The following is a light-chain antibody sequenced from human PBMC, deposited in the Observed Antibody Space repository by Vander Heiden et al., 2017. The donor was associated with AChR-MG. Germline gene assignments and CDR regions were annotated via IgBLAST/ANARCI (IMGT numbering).Light chain of an antibody. CDR3: QQTDSFPRV. CDR1: QNINTF. J-gene: IGKJ1*01. V-gene: IGKV1-39*01. Sequence: DIQLTQSPPSLSASVGDRVTIICRASQNINTFLNWFQQRPGRAPKVLIYGGYNLQTGVPLRFSGTGSGTDFTLTISSLQPEDFATYYCQQTDSFPRVFGQGTKVELK. CDR2: GGY.